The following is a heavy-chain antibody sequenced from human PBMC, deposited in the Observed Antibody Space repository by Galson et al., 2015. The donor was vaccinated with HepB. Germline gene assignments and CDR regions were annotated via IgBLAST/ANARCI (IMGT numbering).Heavy chain of an antibody. J-gene: IGHJ6*02. CDR1: GYTFTSYG. CDR2: ISAYNGNT. V-gene: IGHV1-18*01. D-gene: IGHD3-22*01. Sequence: SVKVSCKASGYTFTSYGISWVRQAPGQGLEWMGWISAYNGNTNYAQKLQGRVTMTTDTSTSTAYMELRSLRSDDTAVYYCARPGYYYDSSGYYYDFDYYYGMDVWGQGTTVTVPS. CDR3: ARPGYYYDSSGYYYDFDYYYGMDV.